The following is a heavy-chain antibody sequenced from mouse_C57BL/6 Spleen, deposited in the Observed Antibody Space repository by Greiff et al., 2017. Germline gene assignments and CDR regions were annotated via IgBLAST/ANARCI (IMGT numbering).Heavy chain of an antibody. CDR2: INPSTGGT. J-gene: IGHJ1*03. D-gene: IGHD3-2*02. CDR1: GYSFTGYY. CDR3: ARSELSEEYFDV. V-gene: IGHV1-42*01. Sequence: VQLQQSGPELVKPGASGKISCKASGYSFTGYYMNWVKQSPEKSLEWIGEINPSTGGTTYNQKFKAQATLTRYKSTRTTYMQLKGLTAEDSAVYYYARSELSEEYFDVWGTGTTVTVSS.